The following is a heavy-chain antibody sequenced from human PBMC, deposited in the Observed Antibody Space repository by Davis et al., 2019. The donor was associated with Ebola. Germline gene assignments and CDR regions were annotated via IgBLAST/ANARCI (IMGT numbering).Heavy chain of an antibody. Sequence: GESLKISCAASGFTFSSYAMSWVRQAPGKGLEWVANIKQDGSEKYYVDSVKGRFTISRDNAKNTLYLQMNSLRAEDTAVYYCAESYDSSGYKPPFWFDPWGQGTLVTVSS. CDR2: IKQDGSEK. D-gene: IGHD3-22*01. CDR3: AESYDSSGYKPPFWFDP. CDR1: GFTFSSYA. J-gene: IGHJ5*02. V-gene: IGHV3-7*01.